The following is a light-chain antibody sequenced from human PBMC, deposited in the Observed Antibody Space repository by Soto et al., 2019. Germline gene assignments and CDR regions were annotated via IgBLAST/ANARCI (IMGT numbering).Light chain of an antibody. CDR3: SSYTSSSTYV. J-gene: IGLJ1*01. CDR2: DVS. V-gene: IGLV2-14*01. CDR1: SSDVGGYNY. Sequence: QSALTQPASVSGSPGQSITISCTGTSSDVGGYNYVSWYQQHPGKAPKHMIYDVSNRPSGVSNRFSGSKSGNTASLTISGLQAEDEADYYCSSYTSSSTYVFGNGTKLTV.